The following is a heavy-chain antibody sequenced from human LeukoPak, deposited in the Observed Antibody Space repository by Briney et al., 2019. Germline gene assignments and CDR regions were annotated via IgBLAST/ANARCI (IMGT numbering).Heavy chain of an antibody. Sequence: GGSLRLSCAASGFTFSSYSMNWVRQAPRKGLEWVSYISSISGTINYADSVKGRFTISGDNARNSLFLQMNSLRAEDTAVYYCARDHNYAFDYWGQGTLVTVSS. D-gene: IGHD5-18*01. CDR2: ISSISGTI. J-gene: IGHJ4*02. CDR1: GFTFSSYS. CDR3: ARDHNYAFDY. V-gene: IGHV3-48*01.